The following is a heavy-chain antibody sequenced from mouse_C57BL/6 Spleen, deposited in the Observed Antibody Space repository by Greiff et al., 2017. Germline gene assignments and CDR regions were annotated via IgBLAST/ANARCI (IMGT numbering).Heavy chain of an antibody. V-gene: IGHV5-9*01. CDR3: AKHGTVDPWCAY. J-gene: IGHJ3*01. CDR1: GFTFSSYT. Sequence: EVKVVESGGGLVKPGGSLKLSCAASGFTFSSYTMSWVRQTPEKRLEWVATISGGGGNTYYPDSVKGRFIISRDNAKNTLCLQMSSLRSEDTALYYGAKHGTVDPWCAYWGQGTLVTVSA. D-gene: IGHD1-1*01. CDR2: ISGGGGNT.